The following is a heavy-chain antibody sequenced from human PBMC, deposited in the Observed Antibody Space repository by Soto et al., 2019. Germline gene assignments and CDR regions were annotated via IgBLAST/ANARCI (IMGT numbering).Heavy chain of an antibody. V-gene: IGHV3-53*02. CDR3: ARGENAAFDI. CDR1: GFTLSSNY. CDR2: IYSGGSI. J-gene: IGHJ3*02. Sequence: EEQVVETGGGLIQPGGSLRLSCAASGFTLSSNYMSWVRQAPGKGLEWVSVIYSGGSIYYADSVKGRFTISRDNSKNSLYLQMNHLRAEDTAIYYCARGENAAFDIWGQGTMVTVSS.